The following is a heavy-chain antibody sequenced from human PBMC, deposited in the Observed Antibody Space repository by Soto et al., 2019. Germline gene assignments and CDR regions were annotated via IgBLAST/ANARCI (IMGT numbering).Heavy chain of an antibody. CDR1: GGSFSGYY. CDR3: ARGPLGYFDWLRVGPFDY. J-gene: IGHJ4*02. D-gene: IGHD3-9*01. V-gene: IGHV4-34*01. CDR2: INHSGST. Sequence: TLSLTCAVYGGSFSGYYWSWIRQPPGKGLEWIGEINHSGSTNYNPSLKSRVTISVDTSKNQFSLKLSSVTAADTAVYYCARGPLGYFDWLRVGPFDYWGQGTLVTVSS.